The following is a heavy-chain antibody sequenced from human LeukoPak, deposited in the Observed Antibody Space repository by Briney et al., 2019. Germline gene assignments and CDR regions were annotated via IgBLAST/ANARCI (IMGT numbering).Heavy chain of an antibody. V-gene: IGHV1-69*05. Sequence: SVKVSXKASGGTFSSYAISWVRQAPGQGLEWMGGIIPIFGTANYAQKFQGRVTITTDESTSTAYMELSSLRSEDTAVYYCARGSPTRELRMEDASTGTDYWGQGTLVTVSS. CDR3: ARGSPTRELRMEDASTGTDY. CDR2: IIPIFGTA. CDR1: GGTFSSYA. D-gene: IGHD1-26*01. J-gene: IGHJ4*02.